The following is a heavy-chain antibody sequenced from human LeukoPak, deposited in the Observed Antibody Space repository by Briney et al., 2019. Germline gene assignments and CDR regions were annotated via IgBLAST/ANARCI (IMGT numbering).Heavy chain of an antibody. V-gene: IGHV3-23*01. Sequence: GGSLRLSCETSGFTFSNYAMSWVRQAPGKGLEWVSAISGTGGTTYYADSVKGRFTISRDNSKNTLYLQMNSLRTEDTAVYYCAKLSYDFWSAYSDWGQGTLVTVSS. J-gene: IGHJ4*02. D-gene: IGHD3-3*01. CDR2: ISGTGGTT. CDR1: GFTFSNYA. CDR3: AKLSYDFWSAYSD.